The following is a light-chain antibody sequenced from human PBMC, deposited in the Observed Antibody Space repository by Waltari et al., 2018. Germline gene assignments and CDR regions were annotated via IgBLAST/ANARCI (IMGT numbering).Light chain of an antibody. V-gene: IGKV4-1*01. CDR1: QSVLHSSQNKNF. Sequence: DIVMTQSPDTLAVSLGERATINSKSSQSVLHSSQNKNFLAWYQHKHRQPPKLLIYWASTRQSGVPDRFSGSGSGTDFTLTISGLQAEDVAVYYCQQYYTTPHTFVQGTKLEIK. CDR2: WAS. CDR3: QQYYTTPHT. J-gene: IGKJ2*01.